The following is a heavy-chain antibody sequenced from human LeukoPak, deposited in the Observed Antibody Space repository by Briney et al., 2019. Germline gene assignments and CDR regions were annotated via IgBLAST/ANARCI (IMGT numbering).Heavy chain of an antibody. V-gene: IGHV3-33*01. D-gene: IGHD3-10*01. J-gene: IGHJ4*02. CDR3: SYGSGSYLGY. Sequence: PGGSLRLSCAASGFTFSSYGMHWVRQAPGKGLEWVAVIWYDGSNKYYADSVKGRFTISRDNSKNTLYLQMNSLRAEDTAVYYCSYGSGSYLGYWGQGTLVTVSS. CDR1: GFTFSSYG. CDR2: IWYDGSNK.